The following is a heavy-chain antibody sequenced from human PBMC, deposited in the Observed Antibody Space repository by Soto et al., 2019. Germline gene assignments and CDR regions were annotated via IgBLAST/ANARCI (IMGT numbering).Heavy chain of an antibody. V-gene: IGHV3-48*02. CDR2: ISSSSSTI. CDR3: ARDHHGVWPTVAGTSLVY. Sequence: EVQLVESGGGLVQPGGSLRLSCAASGFTFSSYSMNWVRQAPGKGLEWVSYISSSSSTIYYADSVKVRFTIPRDNAKNSLYLQMNSLRDEDTAVYYCARDHHGVWPTVAGTSLVYWGQGTLVTVSS. J-gene: IGHJ4*02. D-gene: IGHD6-19*01. CDR1: GFTFSSYS.